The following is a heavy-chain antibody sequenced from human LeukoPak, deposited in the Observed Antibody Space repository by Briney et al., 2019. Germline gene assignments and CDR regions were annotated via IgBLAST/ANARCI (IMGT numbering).Heavy chain of an antibody. Sequence: ASVKVSCKTSGYTFTGYYTYWVRQAPGQGLECMGWINPNDGVTNYAQNFRGRVTMTRDTSISTVYMELSRLRSDDTAVYYCARASGSYWWFDSWGQGTLVTVSS. J-gene: IGHJ5*01. V-gene: IGHV1-2*02. CDR1: GYTFTGYY. CDR2: INPNDGVT. D-gene: IGHD1-26*01. CDR3: ARASGSYWWFDS.